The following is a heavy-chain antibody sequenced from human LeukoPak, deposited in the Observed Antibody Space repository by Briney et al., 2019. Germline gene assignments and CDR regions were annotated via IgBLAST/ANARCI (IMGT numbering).Heavy chain of an antibody. CDR1: GFSFNRYS. J-gene: IGHJ4*02. Sequence: GGSLRLSCAASGFSFNRYSMNWVRQAPGKGLEWVSSISSSSSYIYYSDSVKGRFTISRDNAKNSLYLEMNSLRVEDTALYYCAKGYVTSGYFDYWGQGTLVTVSS. CDR2: ISSSSSYI. D-gene: IGHD3-16*01. V-gene: IGHV3-21*04. CDR3: AKGYVTSGYFDY.